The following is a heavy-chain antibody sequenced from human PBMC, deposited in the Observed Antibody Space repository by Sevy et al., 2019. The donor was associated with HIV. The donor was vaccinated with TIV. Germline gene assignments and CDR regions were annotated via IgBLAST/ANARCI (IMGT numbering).Heavy chain of an antibody. CDR3: ARDNARWYYYGSGSLFDY. D-gene: IGHD3-10*01. V-gene: IGHV3-48*03. J-gene: IGHJ4*02. CDR2: ISSSGSTI. Sequence: GGSLRLSCAASGFTFSSYEMNWVRQAPGKGLEWVSYISSSGSTIYYADSVKGRFTISRDNAKNPLYLQMNSLRAEDTAVYYCARDNARWYYYGSGSLFDYWGQGTLVTVSS. CDR1: GFTFSSYE.